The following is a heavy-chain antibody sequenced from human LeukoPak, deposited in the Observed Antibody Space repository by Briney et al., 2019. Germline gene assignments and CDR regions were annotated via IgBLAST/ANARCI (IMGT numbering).Heavy chain of an antibody. CDR1: GFTFSSYS. V-gene: IGHV3-21*01. CDR3: ARDQVTLVRGSFDY. Sequence: GGSLRLSCAASGFTFSSYSMNWVRQAPGKGLEWVSSLSSSGTYTYYADSLKGRFTISRDNAKNSLYLQMNSLRAEDTAVYYCARDQVTLVRGSFDYWGQGTLVTVSS. D-gene: IGHD3-10*01. J-gene: IGHJ4*02. CDR2: LSSSGTYT.